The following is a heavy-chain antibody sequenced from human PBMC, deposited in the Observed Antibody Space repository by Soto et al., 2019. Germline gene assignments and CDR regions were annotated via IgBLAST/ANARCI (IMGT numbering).Heavy chain of an antibody. Sequence: EVPLGESGGGLVKPGVSLRLSCAASGLTFSAFGMNWVRQAPGKGLEWVSSISSGGEYLDYADSVKGRLTISRENAKKSLFLQPDTQRVEDTSVYYCATAGADGACIGVWGQGTTVTVSS. CDR2: ISSGGEYL. V-gene: IGHV3-21*01. J-gene: IGHJ6*02. CDR3: ATAGADGACIGV. D-gene: IGHD2-21*02. CDR1: GLTFSAFG.